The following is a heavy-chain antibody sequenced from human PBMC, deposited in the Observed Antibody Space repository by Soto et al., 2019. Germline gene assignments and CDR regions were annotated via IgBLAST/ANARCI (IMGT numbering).Heavy chain of an antibody. Sequence: ASVKVSCKASGYTFTSYYMHWVRQAPGQGLEWMGIINPSGGSTSYAKKFQGRVNMTSDTSTSTVYMELSSLRSEATAGHYSERDTSSGRLRTHWFDLWGQGTLVTVSS. CDR2: INPSGGST. J-gene: IGHJ5*02. CDR3: ERDTSSGRLRTHWFDL. CDR1: GYTFTSYY. V-gene: IGHV1-46*01. D-gene: IGHD1-26*01.